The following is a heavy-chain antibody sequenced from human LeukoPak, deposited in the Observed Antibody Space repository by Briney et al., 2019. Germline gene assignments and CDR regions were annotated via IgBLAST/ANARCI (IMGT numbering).Heavy chain of an antibody. J-gene: IGHJ6*03. D-gene: IGHD6-19*01. CDR3: TRQTGYSSGWYLFDDYYYYMDV. CDR1: GFTFSGSA. V-gene: IGHV3-73*01. Sequence: GGSLRLSCAASGFTFSGSAMHWVRQASGKGLEWVGRIRSKANSYATAYAASVKGRFTISRDDSKNTAYLQMNSLKTEDTAVYYCTRQTGYSSGWYLFDDYYYYMDVWGKGTTVTVSS. CDR2: IRSKANSYAT.